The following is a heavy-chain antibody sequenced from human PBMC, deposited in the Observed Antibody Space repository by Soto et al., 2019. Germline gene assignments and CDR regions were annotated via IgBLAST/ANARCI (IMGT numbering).Heavy chain of an antibody. CDR1: ILSFDISA. J-gene: IGHJ6*02. V-gene: IGHV3-23*01. CDR3: AKHLGYDHYYGMED. D-gene: IGHD5-12*01. CDR2: TTGSGGTA. Sequence: EVQLLESGGGLVQPGVSLRLSCAASILSFDISAMSWVRQASGKGLEWVLATTGSGGTAYYAGSLKCRFTISRDNSKNTLYLQMDSLRAEDSAVDYTAKHLGYDHYYGMEDCGQGTTLTGAS.